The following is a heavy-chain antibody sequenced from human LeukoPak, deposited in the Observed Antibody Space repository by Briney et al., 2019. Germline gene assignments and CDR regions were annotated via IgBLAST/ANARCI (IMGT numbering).Heavy chain of an antibody. J-gene: IGHJ4*02. D-gene: IGHD2-21*02. V-gene: IGHV1-69*13. CDR3: AHKEAYCGGDCYSG. CDR2: IIPIFGTA. CDR1: GGTFSSYA. Sequence: SVKVSCKASGGTFSSYAISWVRQAPGQGLEWMGGIIPIFGTANYAQKFQGRVTITADESTSTAYMELSSLTSEDTAVYYCAHKEAYCGGDCYSGWGQGTLVTVSS.